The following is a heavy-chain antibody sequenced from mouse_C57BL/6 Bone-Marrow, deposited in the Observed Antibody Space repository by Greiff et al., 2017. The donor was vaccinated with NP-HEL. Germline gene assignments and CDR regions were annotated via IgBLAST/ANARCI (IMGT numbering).Heavy chain of an antibody. CDR1: GFTFSDYY. CDR3: ARQGSMMVTFFAY. CDR2: ISNGGGST. D-gene: IGHD2-3*01. V-gene: IGHV5-12*01. J-gene: IGHJ3*01. Sequence: EVMLVESGGGLVQPGGSLKLSCAASGFTFSDYYMYWVRQTPEKRLEWVAYISNGGGSTYHPDTVKGRFTISRDNAKNTLYLQMSRLKSEDTAMYYCARQGSMMVTFFAYWGQGTLVTVSA.